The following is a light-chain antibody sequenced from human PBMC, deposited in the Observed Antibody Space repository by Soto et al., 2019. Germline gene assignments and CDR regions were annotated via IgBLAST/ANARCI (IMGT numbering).Light chain of an antibody. J-gene: IGLJ1*01. Sequence: QSALTQPRSVSASPGQSVTISCSGTTSDVGRYNYVSWYQQHPGRAPKLMIYDVNKRPSGVPDRFSASNSGNTASLTISGLRADDEADYYFCSFAGTHRVFGIGTKVTVL. V-gene: IGLV2-11*01. CDR3: CSFAGTHRV. CDR1: TSDVGRYNY. CDR2: DVN.